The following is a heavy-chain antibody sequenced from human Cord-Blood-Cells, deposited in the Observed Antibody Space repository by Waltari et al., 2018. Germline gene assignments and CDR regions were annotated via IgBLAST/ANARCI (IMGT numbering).Heavy chain of an antibody. CDR1: GYTLTELS. CDR3: TSITGTSGNYYYYYMDV. V-gene: IGHV1-24*01. Sequence: QVQLVQSGAEVKKPGASVKVSCKVSGYTLTELSMHRVRQAPGKGLEWMGGFDPEDGETIYAQKFQGRVTMTEDTSTDTAYMELSSLRSEDTAVYYCTSITGTSGNYYYYYMDVWGKGTTVTVSS. CDR2: FDPEDGET. D-gene: IGHD1-7*01. J-gene: IGHJ6*03.